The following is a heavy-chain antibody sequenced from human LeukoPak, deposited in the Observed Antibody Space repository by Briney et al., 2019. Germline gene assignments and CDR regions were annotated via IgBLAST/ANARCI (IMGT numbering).Heavy chain of an antibody. CDR3: ARSSSSWTLDY. CDR1: GGSFSGYY. CDR2: INHSGST. V-gene: IGHV4-34*01. Sequence: PSETLSLTCAVYGGSFSGYYWSWIRQPPGKGLEWIGEINHSGSTNYNPSLKSRVTISVDTSKNQFSRKLSSVTAADTAVYYCARSSSSWTLDYWGQGTLVTVSS. D-gene: IGHD6-13*01. J-gene: IGHJ4*02.